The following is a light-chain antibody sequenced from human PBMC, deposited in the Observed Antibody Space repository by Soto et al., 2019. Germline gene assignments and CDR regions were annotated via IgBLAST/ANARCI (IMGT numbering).Light chain of an antibody. J-gene: IGLJ2*01. V-gene: IGLV2-14*01. CDR2: EVS. Sequence: QSALTQPASVSGSPGQSITISCTGTSSDIGHYNYVSWYQQHPGNAPKLMIYEVSNRPSGVSNRFSGSKSGNTASLTISGLQAEDEADYYCSSYTTSSTLEIGGGTQLTVL. CDR1: SSDIGHYNY. CDR3: SSYTTSSTLE.